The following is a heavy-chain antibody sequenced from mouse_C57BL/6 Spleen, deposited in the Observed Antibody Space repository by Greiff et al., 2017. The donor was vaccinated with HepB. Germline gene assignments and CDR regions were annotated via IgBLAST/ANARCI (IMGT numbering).Heavy chain of an antibody. D-gene: IGHD2-3*01. CDR3: ATGDGYYFDY. CDR2: IYPSDSET. J-gene: IGHJ2*01. Sequence: QVQLKQPGAELVRPGSSVKLSCKASGYTFTSYWMDWVKQRPGQGLEWIGNIYPSDSETHYNQKFKDKATLTVDKSSSTAYMQLSSLNSEDSAVYYCATGDGYYFDYWGQGTTLTVSS. CDR1: GYTFTSYW. V-gene: IGHV1-61*01.